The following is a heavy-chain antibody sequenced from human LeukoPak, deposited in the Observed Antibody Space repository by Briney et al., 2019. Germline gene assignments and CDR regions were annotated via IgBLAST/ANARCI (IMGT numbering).Heavy chain of an antibody. D-gene: IGHD3-10*01. CDR3: ARERYYGSGSYYRKPYGMDV. J-gene: IGHJ6*04. Sequence: SETLSLTCTVSGGSISSGDYYWSWIRQPPGKGPEWIGYISYSGSTYYNPSLKSRVTISVDTSKNQFSLKLSSVTAADTAVYYCARERYYGSGSYYRKPYGMDVWGKGTTVTVSS. CDR1: GGSISSGDYY. CDR2: ISYSGST. V-gene: IGHV4-30-4*01.